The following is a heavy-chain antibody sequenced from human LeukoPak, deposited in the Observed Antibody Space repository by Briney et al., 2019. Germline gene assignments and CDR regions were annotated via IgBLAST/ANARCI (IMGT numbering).Heavy chain of an antibody. D-gene: IGHD2-15*01. CDR3: ARDGCGGSCFHYYYYYMDV. Sequence: SETLSLTCTVSGGSISSYYWSWIRQPAGKGLEWIGRISTIGSTNYNPPLNSRVTISIDTSKNQFSLKLSSVTAADTAVYYCARDGCGGSCFHYYYYYMDVWGKGTTVTISS. CDR2: ISTIGST. CDR1: GGSISSYY. V-gene: IGHV4-4*07. J-gene: IGHJ6*03.